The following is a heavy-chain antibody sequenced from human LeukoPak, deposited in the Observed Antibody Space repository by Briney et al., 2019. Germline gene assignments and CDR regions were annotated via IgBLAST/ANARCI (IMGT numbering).Heavy chain of an antibody. Sequence: GGSLRLSCAASGSTVSSNYMSWVRQAPGKGLEWVSVIYSGGSTYYADSVKGRFTISRDNSKNTLYLQMNSLRAEDTAVYYCAREVRGNYYDSSGYYDYWGQGTLVIVSS. CDR1: GSTVSSNY. J-gene: IGHJ4*02. CDR2: IYSGGST. V-gene: IGHV3-53*01. CDR3: AREVRGNYYDSSGYYDY. D-gene: IGHD3-22*01.